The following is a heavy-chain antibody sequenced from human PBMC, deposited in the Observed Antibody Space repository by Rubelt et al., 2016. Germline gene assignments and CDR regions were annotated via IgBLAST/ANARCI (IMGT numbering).Heavy chain of an antibody. Sequence: SMNWVRQAPGKGLEWVSYISSSSSTIYYADSVKGRFTISRDNAKNSLYLQMNSLRAEDTAVYYCARADPWLVAGVYFDYWGQGTLVTVSS. CDR1: S. CDR2: ISSSSSTI. V-gene: IGHV3-48*04. D-gene: IGHD6-19*01. CDR3: ARADPWLVAGVYFDY. J-gene: IGHJ4*02.